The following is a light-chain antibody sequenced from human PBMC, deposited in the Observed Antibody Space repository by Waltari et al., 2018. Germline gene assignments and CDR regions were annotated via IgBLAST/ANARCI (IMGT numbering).Light chain of an antibody. Sequence: SALTQPASMSGSPGQSITISCTGTRSDIGLYDYVSWYQQHPGKAPNLIISDVSQRPAGVTARCSGSKSGYTASLTISGLQTEDEADYYCSAYTATDTYVFGSGTTVTVL. CDR2: DVS. CDR3: SAYTATDTYV. V-gene: IGLV2-14*03. CDR1: RSDIGLYDY. J-gene: IGLJ1*01.